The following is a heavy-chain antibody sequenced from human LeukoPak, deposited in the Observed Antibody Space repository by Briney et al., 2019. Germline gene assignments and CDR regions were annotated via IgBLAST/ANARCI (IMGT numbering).Heavy chain of an antibody. J-gene: IGHJ4*02. CDR1: GFTFSSYS. V-gene: IGHV3-21*01. CDR2: ISSSSSYI. D-gene: IGHD4-23*01. CDR3: ARGGAFYGGSTFIFDY. Sequence: PGGSLRLSCAASGFTFSSYSMNWVRQAPGKGLEWVSSISSSSSYIYYADSVKGRFTISRDNAKNSLYLQMNSLRAEDTAVYYCARGGAFYGGSTFIFDYWGQGTLVTVSS.